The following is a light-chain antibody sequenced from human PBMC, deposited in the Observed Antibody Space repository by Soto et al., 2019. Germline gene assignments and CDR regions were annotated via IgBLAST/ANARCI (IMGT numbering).Light chain of an antibody. CDR2: KAS. CDR1: QTIGSW. CDR3: QHYNSYSEA. V-gene: IGKV1-5*03. Sequence: IQMTQSPSTLSGSVVDRVTIACRASQTIGSWLAWYQQKPGKAPKLLIYKASTLKSGVPSRFSGSGSGTEFTLTISSLQPDDFATYYCQHYNSYSEAFGQGTKVDIK. J-gene: IGKJ1*01.